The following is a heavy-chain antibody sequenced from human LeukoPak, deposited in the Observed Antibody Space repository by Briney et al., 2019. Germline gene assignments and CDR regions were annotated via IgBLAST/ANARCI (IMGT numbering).Heavy chain of an antibody. CDR3: ARLGIAGYNSLDY. CDR2: IYYSGST. J-gene: IGHJ4*02. Sequence: SETLSLTCAVYGGSFSGYYWSWIRQPPGKGLEWIGYIYYSGSTNYNPSLKSRVTISVDTSKNQFSLKLSSVTAADTAVYYCARLGIAGYNSLDYWGQGTLVTVSS. V-gene: IGHV4-59*12. D-gene: IGHD5-24*01. CDR1: GGSFSGYY.